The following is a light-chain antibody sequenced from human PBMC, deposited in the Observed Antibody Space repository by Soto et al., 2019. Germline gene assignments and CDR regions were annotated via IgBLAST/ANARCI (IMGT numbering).Light chain of an antibody. V-gene: IGKV1-5*01. Sequence: DIQMTQSPSTLSASVGDRVTITCRASQSISNWLAWYQQRPGEAPKLLMYDASTLENWVPSRFSGSGSGTEFTLTISCLRPDDFATYYCQQYNTYSYTFGQGTKLEIK. CDR1: QSISNW. J-gene: IGKJ2*01. CDR3: QQYNTYSYT. CDR2: DAS.